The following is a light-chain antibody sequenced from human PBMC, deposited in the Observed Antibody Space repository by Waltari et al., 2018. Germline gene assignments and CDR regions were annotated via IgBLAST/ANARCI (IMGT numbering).Light chain of an antibody. CDR1: SRDVGNSNL. CDR3: CSYVGLGTYV. V-gene: IGLV2-23*02. CDR2: EVT. J-gene: IGLJ1*01. Sequence: QSGLAQPASASGSPGQSITITCTGTSRDVGNSNLVPSYQQRPGKAPRLLIYEVTKRAPGTSDRFSASKSGNTASLSISGLQAQEDEADYYCCSYVGLGTYVFGTGTKVTV.